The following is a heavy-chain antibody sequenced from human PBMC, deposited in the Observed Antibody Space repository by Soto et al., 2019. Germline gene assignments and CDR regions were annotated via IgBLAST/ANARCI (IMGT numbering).Heavy chain of an antibody. V-gene: IGHV4-31*03. CDR1: GGSISSGGYY. CDR3: ATSLVRITMVRDVAFDY. D-gene: IGHD3-10*01. J-gene: IGHJ4*02. Sequence: QVQLQESGPGLVKPSQTLSLTCTVSGGSISSGGYYWSWIRQHPGKGLEWIGYIYYSGSTYYNPSLKSRVTISVDTSKNQFSLKLSSVTAADTAVYYCATSLVRITMVRDVAFDYWGQGTLVTVSS. CDR2: IYYSGST.